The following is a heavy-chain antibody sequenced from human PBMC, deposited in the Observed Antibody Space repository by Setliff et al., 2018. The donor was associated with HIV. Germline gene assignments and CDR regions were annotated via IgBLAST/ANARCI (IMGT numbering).Heavy chain of an antibody. CDR2: LSGSGSST. J-gene: IGHJ1*01. D-gene: IGHD3-10*01. V-gene: IGHV3-23*01. Sequence: GGSLRLSCAASELTFSNYAMTWVRQAPGKGLEWVSSLSGSGSSTYYADSVKGRFTISRDNSKNTLYLRMNSLRAEDTAVYYCAQAQTSVSGSYYQYLQHWGQGTLVTVSS. CDR3: AQAQTSVSGSYYQYLQH. CDR1: ELTFSNYA.